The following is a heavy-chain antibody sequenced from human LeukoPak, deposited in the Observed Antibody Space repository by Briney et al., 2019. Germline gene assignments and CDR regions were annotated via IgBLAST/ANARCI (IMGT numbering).Heavy chain of an antibody. CDR3: ARELGSSSWTDY. CDR2: ISSSSSYI. V-gene: IGHV3-21*01. CDR1: EFTFSSYS. J-gene: IGHJ4*02. Sequence: PGGSLRLSCAASEFTFSSYSMNWVRQAPGKGLEWVSSISSSSSYIYYADSVKGRFTISRDNAKNSLYLQMNSLRAEDTAVYYCARELGSSSWTDYWGQGTLVTVSS. D-gene: IGHD6-13*01.